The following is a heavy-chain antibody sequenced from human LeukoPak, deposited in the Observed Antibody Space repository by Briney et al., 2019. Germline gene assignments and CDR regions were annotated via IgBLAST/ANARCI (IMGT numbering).Heavy chain of an antibody. V-gene: IGHV1-8*03. CDR1: GYTFTNYH. J-gene: IGHJ4*02. D-gene: IGHD2-21*02. CDR2: INPDTGDK. CDR3: ARTTSMTASGYDY. Sequence: GASVKVSCKASGYTFTNYHINWVRQASRQGLEWMTWINPDTGDKGYARKFQDRVTITTDTSISTAYMELSSLSSEDTAVYFCARTTSMTASGYDYWGQGTLVTVSS.